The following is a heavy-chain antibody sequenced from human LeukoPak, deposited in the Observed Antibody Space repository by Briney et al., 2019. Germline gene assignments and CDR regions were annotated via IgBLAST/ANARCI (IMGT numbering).Heavy chain of an antibody. CDR1: GGSFSGYY. CDR2: INHSGST. V-gene: IGHV4-34*01. J-gene: IGHJ5*02. CDR3: AIRNQGRYCSGGSCLRNNWFDP. D-gene: IGHD2-15*01. Sequence: PSETLSLTCAVYGGSFSGYYWSWIRQPPGKGLEWIGEINHSGSTNYNPSLKSRVTISVDTSKNQFSLKLSSVTAADTAVYYCAIRNQGRYCSGGSCLRNNWFDPWGQGTLVTVSS.